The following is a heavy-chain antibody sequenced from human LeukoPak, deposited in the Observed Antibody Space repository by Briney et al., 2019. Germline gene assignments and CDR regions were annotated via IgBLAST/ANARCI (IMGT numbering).Heavy chain of an antibody. CDR2: INPSGGST. J-gene: IGHJ5*02. CDR1: GYTFTSYY. CDR3: ASSPVTMVRGVIIKGWFDP. V-gene: IGHV1-46*01. Sequence: ASVKVSCKASGYTFTSYYMHWVRQAPGQGPEWMGIINPSGGSTSYAQKFQGRVTMTTDTSTSTAYMELRSLRSDDTAVYYCASSPVTMVRGVIIKGWFDPWGQGTLVTVSS. D-gene: IGHD3-10*01.